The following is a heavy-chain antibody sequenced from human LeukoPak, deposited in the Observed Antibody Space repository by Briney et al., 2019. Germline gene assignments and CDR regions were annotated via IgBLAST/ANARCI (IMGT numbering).Heavy chain of an antibody. V-gene: IGHV3-15*01. CDR3: TGGYYDSSGYSSYAFDI. D-gene: IGHD3-22*01. Sequence: GGSLRLSCAASGFTFSNAWMSWVRQAPGKGLEWVGRIKSKTDGGTTDYAAPVKGRFTISRDDSKNTLYLQMNSLKTEDTAVYYCTGGYYDSSGYSSYAFDIWGQGTMVTVSS. CDR1: GFTFSNAW. J-gene: IGHJ3*02. CDR2: IKSKTDGGTT.